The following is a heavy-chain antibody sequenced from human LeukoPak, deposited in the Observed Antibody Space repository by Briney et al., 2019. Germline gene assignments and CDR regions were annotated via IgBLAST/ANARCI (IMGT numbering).Heavy chain of an antibody. V-gene: IGHV3-30-3*01. J-gene: IGHJ3*01. CDR1: GFTFSSYA. D-gene: IGHD2-2*01. Sequence: PGGSLRLSCAASGFTFSSYAMHWVRQAPGKGLEWVSVISYDGGNTYYADSVKGRFTISRDNSKNTLYLQMNSLRAEDTAVYYCAREAPSVVAPAADNAFDVWGQGTMVTVSS. CDR2: ISYDGGNT. CDR3: AREAPSVVAPAADNAFDV.